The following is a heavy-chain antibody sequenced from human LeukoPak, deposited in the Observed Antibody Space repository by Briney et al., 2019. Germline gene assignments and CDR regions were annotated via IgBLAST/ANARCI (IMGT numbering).Heavy chain of an antibody. CDR2: INHSGST. D-gene: IGHD5-18*01. CDR1: GGSFSGYY. J-gene: IGHJ6*03. CDR3: ARDGKGYSYGLGQYYYYMDV. V-gene: IGHV4-34*01. Sequence: SETLSLTCAVYGGSFSGYYWSWIRQPPGKGLEWVGEINHSGSTNYNPTLKSRVTISVDTSKNHFSLKLSSVSAADTAVYYCARDGKGYSYGLGQYYYYMDVWGKGTTVTVSS.